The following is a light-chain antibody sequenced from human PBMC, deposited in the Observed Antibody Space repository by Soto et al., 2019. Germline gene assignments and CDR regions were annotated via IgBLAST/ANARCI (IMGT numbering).Light chain of an antibody. CDR1: QSVRSSY. CDR3: QQYGSSPIT. CDR2: DAS. Sequence: EIVFTQSPGTLSLSPGERATLSCRASQSVRSSYLAWYQQKPGQAPRLLIYDASNRATGIPDRFSGSGSGTDFTLTLGRXEPEDFAVYYCQQYGSSPITFGQGTRLEIK. J-gene: IGKJ5*01. V-gene: IGKV3-20*01.